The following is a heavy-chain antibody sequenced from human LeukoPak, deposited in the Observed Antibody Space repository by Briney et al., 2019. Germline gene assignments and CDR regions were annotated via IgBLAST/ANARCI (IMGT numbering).Heavy chain of an antibody. Sequence: ASVKVSCKASGYTFTGYYMHWVRQAPGQGLEWIGWINPNSGGTNYAQKLQGRVTMTTDTSTSTAHMELSRLRSDDTAVYYCARACSGGSCYPRDLWGQGTLVTVSS. V-gene: IGHV1-2*02. CDR3: ARACSGGSCYPRDL. D-gene: IGHD2-15*01. CDR1: GYTFTGYY. CDR2: INPNSGGT. J-gene: IGHJ4*02.